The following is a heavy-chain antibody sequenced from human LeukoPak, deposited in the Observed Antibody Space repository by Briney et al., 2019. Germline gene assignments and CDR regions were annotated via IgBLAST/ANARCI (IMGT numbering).Heavy chain of an antibody. CDR3: ARFGPYYDMDV. CDR1: GGSISGNY. D-gene: IGHD3/OR15-3a*01. J-gene: IGHJ6*02. CDR2: IHYTGKD. V-gene: IGHV4-59*01. Sequence: SETLSLTCTVSGGSISGNYWTWTRQPPGKGLEWIGQIHYTGKDDYNPSLRSRITISVDTSKNQMFLKVSSVTAADTAVYYCARFGPYYDMDVWGQGTTVTVSS.